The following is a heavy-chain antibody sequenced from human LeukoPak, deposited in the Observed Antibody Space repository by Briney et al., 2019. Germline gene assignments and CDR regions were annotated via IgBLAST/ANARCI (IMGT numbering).Heavy chain of an antibody. D-gene: IGHD6-19*01. V-gene: IGHV4-61*02. CDR1: GGSISSGSYY. CDR3: AIQSSGKRYFDL. Sequence: SETLSLTCTVSGGSISSGSYYWSWIRQPAGKGLEWIGRIYTSGSTNYNPSLKSRVTISVDTSKNQFSLKLSSVTAADTAVYYCAIQSSGKRYFDLWGRGTLVTVSS. J-gene: IGHJ2*01. CDR2: IYTSGST.